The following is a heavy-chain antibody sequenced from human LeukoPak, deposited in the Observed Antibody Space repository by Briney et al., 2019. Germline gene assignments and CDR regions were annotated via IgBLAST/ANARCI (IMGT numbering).Heavy chain of an antibody. V-gene: IGHV1-2*02. J-gene: IGHJ3*02. CDR1: GYTFTGYY. Sequence: ASVKVSCKPSGYTFTGYYMHWVRQGTGQGLEWVGWINPNSGGTNYTQKFQGRVTMTRDTSISTAYMELSRLRSDDTAVYYCARGVDMIVVVINDAFDIWGQGTMVTVSS. CDR2: INPNSGGT. CDR3: ARGVDMIVVVINDAFDI. D-gene: IGHD3-22*01.